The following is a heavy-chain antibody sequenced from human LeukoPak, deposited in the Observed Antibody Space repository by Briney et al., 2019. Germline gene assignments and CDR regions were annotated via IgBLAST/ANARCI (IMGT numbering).Heavy chain of an antibody. CDR2: IKQDGSEK. CDR1: GFTFSSYW. J-gene: IGHJ3*02. V-gene: IGHV3-7*01. Sequence: PGGSLRLSCAASGFTFSSYWMSWVRQAPGKGLEWVANIKQDGSEKYYVESVKGRFTISSDNAKNSLYLQMNSLRAEDTAVYYCASVTKSDAFDIWGQETMVTVS. D-gene: IGHD4-17*01. CDR3: ASVTKSDAFDI.